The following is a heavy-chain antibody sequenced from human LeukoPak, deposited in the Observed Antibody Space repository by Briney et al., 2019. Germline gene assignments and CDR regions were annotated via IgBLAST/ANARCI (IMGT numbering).Heavy chain of an antibody. Sequence: GSSVKVSCKASGGTFSSYAISWVRQAPGQGLEWMGGIIPIFGTANYAQQFQGRVTITADESTSTAYMELSSLRSEDTAVYYCARGVVSMVNSKWFDPWGQGTLVTVSS. CDR3: ARGVVSMVNSKWFDP. J-gene: IGHJ5*02. V-gene: IGHV1-69*01. CDR2: IIPIFGTA. D-gene: IGHD4-23*01. CDR1: GGTFSSYA.